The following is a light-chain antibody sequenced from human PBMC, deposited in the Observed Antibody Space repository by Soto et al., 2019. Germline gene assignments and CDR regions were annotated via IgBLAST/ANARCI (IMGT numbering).Light chain of an antibody. Sequence: IHMTHSPSSLSASVLYRVTITFLASQTINTNLNWYQQKPGQAPNLLIYSASDFQSGVPSRFSGSGSGTDFTLTISSLQPEDFATYSCQQSYNSPRTFGRGTKVDIK. CDR3: QQSYNSPRT. V-gene: IGKV1-39*01. J-gene: IGKJ1*01. CDR1: QTINTN. CDR2: SAS.